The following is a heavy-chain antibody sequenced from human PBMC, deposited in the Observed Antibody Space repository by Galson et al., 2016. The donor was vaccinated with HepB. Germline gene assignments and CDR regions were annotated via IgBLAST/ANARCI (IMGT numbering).Heavy chain of an antibody. Sequence: SLRLSCATSGVTFNDYAMGWVRQAPGKGLEWVSGVSWNIGPIDYADSVKGRFPVSRDNAKNSLYLQINSLRAEDTALYYCANANSGSAYGSRYFKLRGQGTLVTVSS. CDR2: VSWNIGPI. D-gene: IGHD3-10*01. V-gene: IGHV3-9*01. CDR1: GVTFNDYA. J-gene: IGHJ1*01. CDR3: ANANSGSAYGSRYFKL.